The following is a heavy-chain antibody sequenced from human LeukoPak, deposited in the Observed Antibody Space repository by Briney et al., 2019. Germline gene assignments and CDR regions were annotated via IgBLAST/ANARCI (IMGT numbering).Heavy chain of an antibody. CDR1: GGSISNYH. CDR2: IHTSGST. J-gene: IGHJ4*02. V-gene: IGHV4-4*07. Sequence: PSETLSLTCTVSGGSISNYHWSWIRRPAGKGLEWIGQIHTSGSTNYNPPLKSRVSMSIDTTEDQVSLTIRSVTAADTAFYYCARRDISSGWSFDYWGQGTLVTVSS. CDR3: ARRDISSGWSFDY. D-gene: IGHD6-19*01.